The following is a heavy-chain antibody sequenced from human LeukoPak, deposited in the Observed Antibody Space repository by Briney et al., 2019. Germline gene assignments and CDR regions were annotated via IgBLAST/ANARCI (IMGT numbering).Heavy chain of an antibody. CDR1: GFALSTYE. CDR3: ARGDPHADL. J-gene: IGHJ5*02. V-gene: IGHV3-48*03. CDR2: ITISGHTK. Sequence: GGSLRLSCAASGFALSTYEMSWVRQAPGKGLEWIADITISGHTKNYADSAKGRFTISRDNARSSLYLQMNSLRVEDTGVFYCARGDPHADLWGQGTLVTVSS.